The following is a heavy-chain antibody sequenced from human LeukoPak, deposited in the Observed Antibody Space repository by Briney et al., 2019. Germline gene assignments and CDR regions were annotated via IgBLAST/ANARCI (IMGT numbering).Heavy chain of an antibody. CDR1: GDTFTGYY. J-gene: IGHJ4*02. V-gene: IGHV1-2*02. CDR2: INPNSGGT. Sequence: GASVKVSCKASGDTFTGYYMHWVRQAPGQGLEWMGEINPNSGGTNYAQKLQGRATMTRDTSTSTSYMELSRLRSDDTAVYYCARDVSGSDWGQGTLVTVSS. CDR3: ARDVSGSD. D-gene: IGHD6-25*01.